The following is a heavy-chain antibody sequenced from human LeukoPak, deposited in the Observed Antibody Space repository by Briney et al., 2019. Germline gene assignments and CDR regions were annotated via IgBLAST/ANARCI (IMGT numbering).Heavy chain of an antibody. CDR3: ARRRLPSAPDALDI. CDR1: GFTFSDYY. CDR2: ISGNTGTI. D-gene: IGHD2-2*01. Sequence: PGGSLRLSCAASGFTFSDYYMSWIRQAPGKGLEWLSYISGNTGTIYYADSVKGRFTISRDNAKNSLYLQMISLRAEDTAVYYCARRRLPSAPDALDIWGQGTMVTVSS. J-gene: IGHJ3*02. V-gene: IGHV3-11*04.